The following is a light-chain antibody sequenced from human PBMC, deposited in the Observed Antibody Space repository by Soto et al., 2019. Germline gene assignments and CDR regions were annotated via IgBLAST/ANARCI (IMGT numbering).Light chain of an antibody. CDR2: GAS. CDR1: QSLLYSDGKTY. J-gene: IGKJ4*01. CDR3: MQSISRLT. V-gene: IGKV2D-29*01. Sequence: IVLTQTPLSLSVAPGQPASISCKSAQSLLYSDGKTYLFWYLQKPGQPPQPLIYGASNRFSGVPDRFSGSGSGTDFTLTISRVEAEDVGVYSCMQSISRLTFGGGTKVDIK.